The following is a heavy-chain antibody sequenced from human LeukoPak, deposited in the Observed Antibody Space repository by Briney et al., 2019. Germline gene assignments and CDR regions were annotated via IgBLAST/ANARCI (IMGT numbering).Heavy chain of an antibody. Sequence: GESLKISCKASGYSFTSYWIGWVRQMPGKGLEWMGIIYPGDSDTRYSPSFQGQVTISADKPISTAYLQWSSLKASDTAMYYCARLAYPDYYYYGMDVWGQGTTVTVSS. CDR2: IYPGDSDT. CDR3: ARLAYPDYYYYGMDV. V-gene: IGHV5-51*01. CDR1: GYSFTSYW. J-gene: IGHJ6*02. D-gene: IGHD2-2*02.